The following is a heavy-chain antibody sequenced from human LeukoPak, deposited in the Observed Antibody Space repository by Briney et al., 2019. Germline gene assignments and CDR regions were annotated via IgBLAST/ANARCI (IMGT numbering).Heavy chain of an antibody. CDR1: GFTFSSYS. CDR3: ARDIGYTLEQRLVRGRRIFDY. V-gene: IGHV3-21*01. Sequence: GRSLRLSCAASGFTFSSYSMNWVRQAPGKGLEWVSSISSSSSYIYYADSVKGRFTISRDNAKNSLYLQMNSLRAEDTAVYYCARDIGYTLEQRLVRGRRIFDYWGQGTLVTVSS. D-gene: IGHD6-13*01. CDR2: ISSSSSYI. J-gene: IGHJ4*02.